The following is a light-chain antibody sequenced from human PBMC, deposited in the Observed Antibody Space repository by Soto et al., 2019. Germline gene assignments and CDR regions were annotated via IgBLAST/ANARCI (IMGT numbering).Light chain of an antibody. CDR2: YMSDSDN. Sequence: QPVLTQPSSLSASPGASASLTCALRSGLNVATYRIYWYQQKPGSPPQYLLRYMSDSDNQQGSVVPSRFSGSKDASANAGILLISGVQSEDEADYYCMIWHSSAVVFGGGTKLTVL. V-gene: IGLV5-45*03. J-gene: IGLJ2*01. CDR1: SGLNVATYR. CDR3: MIWHSSAVV.